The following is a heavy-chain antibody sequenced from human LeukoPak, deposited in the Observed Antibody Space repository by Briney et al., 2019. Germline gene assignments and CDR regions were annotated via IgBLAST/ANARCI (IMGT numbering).Heavy chain of an antibody. D-gene: IGHD1-26*01. CDR1: GFTFSNAW. V-gene: IGHV3-15*01. CDR2: IKSKTDGGTT. Sequence: GGSLRLSCAASGFTFSNAWMSWVRQAPGKGLEWVGRIKSKTDGGTTDYAAPVKGRFTISRDDSKNTLYLQMNSLNTEDTAVYYCTTEIVGATFSDYWGQGTLVTVSS. J-gene: IGHJ4*02. CDR3: TTEIVGATFSDY.